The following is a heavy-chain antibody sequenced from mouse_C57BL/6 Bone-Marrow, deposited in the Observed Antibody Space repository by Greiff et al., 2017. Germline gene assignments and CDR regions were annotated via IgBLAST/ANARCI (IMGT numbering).Heavy chain of an antibody. CDR1: GYTFTSYG. V-gene: IGHV1-81*01. CDR2: IYPRSGNT. J-gene: IGHJ4*01. CDR3: ARGGYGNYVPYAMDY. D-gene: IGHD2-1*01. Sequence: QVHVKQSGAELARPGASVKLSCKASGYTFTSYGISWVKQRTGQGLEWIGEIYPRSGNTYYNEKFKGKATLTADKSSSTAYMELRSLTSEDSAVYFCARGGYGNYVPYAMDYWGQGTSVTVSS.